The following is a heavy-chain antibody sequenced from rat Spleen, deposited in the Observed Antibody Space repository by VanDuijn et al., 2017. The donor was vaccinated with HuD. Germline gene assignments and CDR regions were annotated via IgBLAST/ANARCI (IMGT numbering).Heavy chain of an antibody. CDR3: ARAHTTGIRDWLAY. Sequence: QVQLKESGPGLVQPSQTLSLTCTVSGFSLISYAVNWVRQPPGKGLEWMGGIWGDGSTNYNSALKSRLSINRDTSKSQVFLKMNSLQTEDTATYYCARAHTTGIRDWLAYWGQGTLVTVSS. D-gene: IGHD1-9*01. CDR1: GFSLISYA. J-gene: IGHJ3*01. V-gene: IGHV2-13*01. CDR2: IWGDGST.